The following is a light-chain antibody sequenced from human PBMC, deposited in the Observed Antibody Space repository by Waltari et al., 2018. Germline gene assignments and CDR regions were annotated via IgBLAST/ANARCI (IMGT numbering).Light chain of an antibody. CDR2: EVP. V-gene: IGLV2-23*02. J-gene: IGLJ2*01. CDR1: SSYVGVYNH. Sequence: QSALTQPASVSGSPGRSITIPCTGTSSYVGVYNHCSWYQHHPGKSPKLIIYEVPKRPSGVSYRFSGSKSGNTASLTISGLQAEDEADYYCHSHTSSITTVIFGGGTKLTV. CDR3: HSHTSSITTVI.